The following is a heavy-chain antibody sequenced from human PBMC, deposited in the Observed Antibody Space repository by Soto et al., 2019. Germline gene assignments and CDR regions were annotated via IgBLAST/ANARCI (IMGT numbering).Heavy chain of an antibody. V-gene: IGHV3-33*01. D-gene: IGHD3-9*01. Sequence: QVQLVESGGGVVQPGRSLRLSCAASGFTFSSYGMHWVRQAPGKGLEWVAVIWYDGSNKYYADSVKGRFTISRDNSKNTLYLQMNSLRAEDTAVYYCARDRVDDILTGQGDYWGQGTLVTVSS. CDR3: ARDRVDDILTGQGDY. J-gene: IGHJ4*02. CDR2: IWYDGSNK. CDR1: GFTFSSYG.